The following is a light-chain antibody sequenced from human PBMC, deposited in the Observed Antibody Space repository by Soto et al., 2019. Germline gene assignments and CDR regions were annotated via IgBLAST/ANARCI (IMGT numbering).Light chain of an antibody. CDR3: CSYAGSGTDNYV. Sequence: QSPLTQPSSVCGSPGQSITISCTGTISDIGTYNLVSWYQHYPGKAPKLMIYEGIKRPSGVSNRFSGSKSGNTAFLTISGLQAEDEDDYYCCSYAGSGTDNYVFGSGIKVTVL. CDR1: ISDIGTYNL. V-gene: IGLV2-23*01. J-gene: IGLJ1*01. CDR2: EGI.